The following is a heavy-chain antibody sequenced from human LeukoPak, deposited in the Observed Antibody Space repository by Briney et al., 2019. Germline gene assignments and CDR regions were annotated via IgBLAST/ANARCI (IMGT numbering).Heavy chain of an antibody. D-gene: IGHD6-13*01. Sequence: GGSLRLSCAASGFAFSSYSMNWVRQAPGKGLEWVSSISSSSSYIYYADSVKGRFTISRDNAKNSLYLQVNSLRAEDTAVYYCAKSRYSSSWYYFDYWGQGTLVTVSS. CDR2: ISSSSSYI. CDR3: AKSRYSSSWYYFDY. CDR1: GFAFSSYS. J-gene: IGHJ4*02. V-gene: IGHV3-21*04.